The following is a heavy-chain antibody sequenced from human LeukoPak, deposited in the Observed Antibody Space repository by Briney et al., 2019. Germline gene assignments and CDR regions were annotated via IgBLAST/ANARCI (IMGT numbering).Heavy chain of an antibody. CDR1: GFTFSSYA. D-gene: IGHD6-19*01. Sequence: GGSLRLSCAASGFTFSSYALSWVRQAPGNGMEWVSTVSGSGHTTYYADSVKGRFTISRDNSKSTVYLQMSSLRVEDTAVYTCAKDWSPRWLVLRDDSEYFHHWGQGTLVTVSS. V-gene: IGHV3-23*01. CDR2: VSGSGHTT. CDR3: AKDWSPRWLVLRDDSEYFHH. J-gene: IGHJ1*01.